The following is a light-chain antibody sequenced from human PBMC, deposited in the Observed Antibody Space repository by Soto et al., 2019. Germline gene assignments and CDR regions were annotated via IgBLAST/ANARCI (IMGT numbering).Light chain of an antibody. CDR3: QQSYSTPRT. CDR2: AAS. CDR1: QSISSY. Sequence: DIQMTQSPSSLSASVGDRVTITCRASQSISSYLNWYQQKPGKAPKLLIYAASSLQSGVPSRFSGSGSGTDFTLTISSLQPEDFATYYCQQSYSTPRTFGQATKGEI. V-gene: IGKV1-39*01. J-gene: IGKJ1*01.